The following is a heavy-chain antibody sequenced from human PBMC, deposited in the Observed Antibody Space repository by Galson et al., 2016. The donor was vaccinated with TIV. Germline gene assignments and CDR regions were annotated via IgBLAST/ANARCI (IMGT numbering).Heavy chain of an antibody. Sequence: SVKVSCKASGYTFTGNFMHWVRQAPGQGLEWMGWINPKSGDTSYAQKSQDWVNMTRDMSISTVYMELSRLRSDDTAVYYCARIVYGSSALDVWGQGATVAVS. CDR2: INPKSGDT. D-gene: IGHD4-17*01. CDR1: GYTFTGNF. J-gene: IGHJ6*02. CDR3: ARIVYGSSALDV. V-gene: IGHV1-2*04.